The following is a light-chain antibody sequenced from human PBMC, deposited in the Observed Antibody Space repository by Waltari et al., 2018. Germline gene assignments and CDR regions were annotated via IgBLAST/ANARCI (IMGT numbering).Light chain of an antibody. V-gene: IGKV3-20*01. CDR2: GTL. Sequence: EIVLTQSPGTLSLSPGERATLSCGASHSVNSKYLAWYQQKSGQAPRLLIYGTLNRASGIPERFSGSGSGTDFTLTISRLEPEDFAVYYCQQYDRSPLTFGGGTTVEIK. CDR3: QQYDRSPLT. CDR1: HSVNSKY. J-gene: IGKJ4*01.